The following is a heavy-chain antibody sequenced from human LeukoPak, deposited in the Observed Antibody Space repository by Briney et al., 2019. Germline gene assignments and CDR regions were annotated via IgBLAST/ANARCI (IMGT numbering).Heavy chain of an antibody. CDR1: GYTFIDYY. D-gene: IGHD4-17*01. V-gene: IGHV1-2*02. J-gene: IGHJ2*01. CDR2: INPNSGGT. Sequence: ASVKVSCKASGYTFIDYYIHWVRQAPGEGLEWMGWINPNSGGTNYAQKFQGSVTMTRDTSISTAYMELTRLNSDDTAVYYCAKSMGYGDYWYFDLWDRGTLVTVSS. CDR3: AKSMGYGDYWYFDL.